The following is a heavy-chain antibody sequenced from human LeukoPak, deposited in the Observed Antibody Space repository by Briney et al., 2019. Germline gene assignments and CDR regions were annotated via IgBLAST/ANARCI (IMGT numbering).Heavy chain of an antibody. J-gene: IGHJ5*02. CDR2: VDHTGST. V-gene: IGHV4-59*01. Sequence: SETLSLTCSVSDDSITMYYWTWIRQPPGKGLEWLGYVDHTGSTNFNPSLNGRVSISRDTTKNLFSLRLRSVTAADTAVYYCARLSSLANIAARGRTWLDPWGQGSLVTVSS. CDR3: ARLSSLANIAARGRTWLDP. CDR1: DDSITMYY. D-gene: IGHD6-6*01.